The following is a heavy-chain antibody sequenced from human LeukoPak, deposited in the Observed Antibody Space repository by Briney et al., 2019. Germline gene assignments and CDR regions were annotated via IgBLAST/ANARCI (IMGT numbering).Heavy chain of an antibody. Sequence: GGSLRLSCAATGFTFSSYAMHWVRQAPGKGLEWVAVISYDGSNKYYADSVKGRFTISRENSKNTLYLQTNSLRAEDTAVYYCAREGIAVAGVDFDYWGQGTLVTVSS. D-gene: IGHD6-19*01. CDR2: ISYDGSNK. CDR1: GFTFSSYA. CDR3: AREGIAVAGVDFDY. V-gene: IGHV3-30*04. J-gene: IGHJ4*02.